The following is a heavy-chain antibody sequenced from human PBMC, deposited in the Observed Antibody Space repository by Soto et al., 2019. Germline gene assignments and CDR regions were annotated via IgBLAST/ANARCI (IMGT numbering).Heavy chain of an antibody. D-gene: IGHD1-26*01. CDR3: ARDGGLQWELLSFDY. Sequence: LLNLYRKTSGYGFTIYGISWGRQAPGQGLEWMGWISAYNGNTNYAQKLQGRVTMTTDTSTSTAYMELRSLRSDDTAVYYCARDGGLQWELLSFDYWGQGTLVTVSS. J-gene: IGHJ4*02. CDR2: ISAYNGNT. V-gene: IGHV1-18*04. CDR1: GYGFTIYG.